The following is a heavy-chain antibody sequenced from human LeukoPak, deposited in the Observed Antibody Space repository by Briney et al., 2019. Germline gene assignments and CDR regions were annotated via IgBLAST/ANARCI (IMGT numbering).Heavy chain of an antibody. CDR3: AREDRYSSGWHHFDY. CDR2: IYYSGST. D-gene: IGHD6-19*01. CDR1: GFTFSSYA. Sequence: GSLRLSCAASGFTFSSYALSWIRQPPGKGLEWIGYIYYSGSTNYNPSLKSRVTISVDTSKNQFSLKLSSVTAADTAVYYCAREDRYSSGWHHFDYWGQGTLVTVSS. J-gene: IGHJ4*02. V-gene: IGHV4-59*01.